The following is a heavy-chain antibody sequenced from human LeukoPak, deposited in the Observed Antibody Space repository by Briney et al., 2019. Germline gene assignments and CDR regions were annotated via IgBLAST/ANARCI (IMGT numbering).Heavy chain of an antibody. Sequence: GWSLRLFCAASGCSVSGDFMGWVRQAPGKGPEWVSVIDTAGTTHYADSVKGRFTISRHSRKNTLYLEMNSLTSEDTAVYYCARGRWFDPWGQGNLVTVSS. CDR1: GCSVSGDF. CDR2: IDTAGTT. CDR3: ARGRWFDP. J-gene: IGHJ5*02. V-gene: IGHV3-53*04.